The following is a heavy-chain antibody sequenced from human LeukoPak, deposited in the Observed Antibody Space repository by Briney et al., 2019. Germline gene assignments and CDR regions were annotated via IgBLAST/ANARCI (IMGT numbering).Heavy chain of an antibody. V-gene: IGHV3-49*05. Sequence: KPGGSLRLSCTASGFTFGDYLMSWFRQAPGKGLEWIGFISGGTTEYAASVKGRFTISRDDSTSIAYLQMNSLTTEDRAVYYCSRGSGWLSVYWGQGTLVTVSS. CDR3: SRGSGWLSVY. D-gene: IGHD6-19*01. CDR2: ISGGTT. CDR1: GFTFGDYL. J-gene: IGHJ4*02.